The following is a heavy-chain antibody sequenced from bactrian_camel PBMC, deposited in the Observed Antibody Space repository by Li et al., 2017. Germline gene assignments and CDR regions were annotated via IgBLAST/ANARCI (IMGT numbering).Heavy chain of an antibody. J-gene: IGHJ4*01. CDR2: IYTGGGST. D-gene: IGHD3*01. Sequence: EVQLVESGGGLVQPGGSLRLSCAASGFTFSSYYMSWVRQAPGKGLEWVSSIYTGGGSTYYADSVKGRVAIWHDNTKNTVYLQINYLRPEDTAMYYCAARGWRPEGCSVGVAATEFEFWGQGTQVTVS. CDR1: GFTFSSYY. V-gene: IGHV3S40*01. CDR3: AARGWRPEGCSVGVAATEFEF.